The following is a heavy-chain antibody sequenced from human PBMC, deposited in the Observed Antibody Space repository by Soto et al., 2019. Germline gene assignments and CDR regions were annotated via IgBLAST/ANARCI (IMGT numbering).Heavy chain of an antibody. CDR2: ISSSSSYI. J-gene: IGHJ6*03. CDR1: GFTFSSYS. Sequence: GGSLRLSCVASGFTFSSYSMNWVHQAPGKGLEWVSYISSSSSYIYYADSVKGRFTISRDNAKNSLYLQMNSLRAEDTAVYYCARYLSAFYYYYIDVWGKGTTVTVSS. D-gene: IGHD3-10*01. CDR3: ARYLSAFYYYYIDV. V-gene: IGHV3-21*01.